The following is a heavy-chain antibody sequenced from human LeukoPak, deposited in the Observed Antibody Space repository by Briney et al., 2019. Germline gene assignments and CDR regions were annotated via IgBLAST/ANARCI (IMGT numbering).Heavy chain of an antibody. CDR2: ISGSGGST. CDR1: GFTFSSYG. D-gene: IGHD3-10*01. Sequence: GGTLRLSCAASGFTFSSYGMSWVRQAPGKGLEWGSAISGSGGSTYYADSVKGRFTISRDNSKNTLYLQMNSLRAEDTAVYYCAKVYDYYGSGSYDVWGKGTTVTISS. CDR3: AKVYDYYGSGSYDV. V-gene: IGHV3-23*01. J-gene: IGHJ6*04.